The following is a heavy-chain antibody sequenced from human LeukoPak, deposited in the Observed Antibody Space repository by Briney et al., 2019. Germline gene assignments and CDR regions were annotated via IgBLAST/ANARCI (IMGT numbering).Heavy chain of an antibody. CDR2: IYYSGST. V-gene: IGHV4-39*01. Sequence: SETLSLTCTVSGGSISSSSYYWGWIRQPPGKGLEWIGSIYYSGSTYYNPSLKSRVTISVDTSKNQFSLKLSSATAADTAVYYCARLCCSSYLTTYYYYYYMDVWGKGTTVTVSS. CDR1: GGSISSSSYY. J-gene: IGHJ6*03. D-gene: IGHD6-6*01. CDR3: ARLCCSSYLTTYYYYYYMDV.